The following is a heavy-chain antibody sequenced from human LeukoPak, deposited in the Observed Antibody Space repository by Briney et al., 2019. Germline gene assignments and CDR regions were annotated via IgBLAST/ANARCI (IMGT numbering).Heavy chain of an antibody. CDR1: GYSFTSYW. CDR2: IYPGDSDT. CDR3: ARVPSGYSSGWYNGMDV. J-gene: IGHJ6*02. Sequence: GESLKISCQGSGYSFTSYWIGWVRQMPGKGLEWMGIIYPGDSDTRYSPSFQGQVTISADKSISTAYLQWSSLKASDTAMYYCARVPSGYSSGWYNGMDVWGQGTTVTVSS. D-gene: IGHD6-19*01. V-gene: IGHV5-51*01.